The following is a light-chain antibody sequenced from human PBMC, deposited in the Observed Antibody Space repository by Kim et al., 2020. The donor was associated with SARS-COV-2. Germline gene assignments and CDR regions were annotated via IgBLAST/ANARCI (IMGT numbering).Light chain of an antibody. CDR1: SLRSYY. Sequence: SSELTQDPAVSVALGQTVSITCQGDSLRSYYATWYQQKPGQAPILFIYGKNNRPSGIPDRFSGSSSGNTASLTITGTQAGDEADYYCNSRDSNDNVVFGGGTKLTVL. CDR2: GKN. V-gene: IGLV3-19*01. J-gene: IGLJ2*01. CDR3: NSRDSNDNVV.